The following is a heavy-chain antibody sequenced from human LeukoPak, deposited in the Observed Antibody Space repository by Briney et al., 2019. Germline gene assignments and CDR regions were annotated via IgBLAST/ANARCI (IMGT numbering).Heavy chain of an antibody. CDR3: ARDNWNYARGGLDI. J-gene: IGHJ3*02. V-gene: IGHV3-33*01. Sequence: PGGSLRLPCAASGFTFSTYGMHWVRQAPGKGLEWVALIWYDGSKENYADSVKGRFSISRDNSKNTLYLQVNSLRAEDTAVYYCARDNWNYARGGLDIWGQGTMVTVSS. D-gene: IGHD1-7*01. CDR1: GFTFSTYG. CDR2: IWYDGSKE.